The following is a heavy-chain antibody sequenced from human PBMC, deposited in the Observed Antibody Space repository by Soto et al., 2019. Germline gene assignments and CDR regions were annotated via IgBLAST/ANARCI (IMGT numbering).Heavy chain of an antibody. D-gene: IGHD1-20*01. CDR1: GFTFNIYA. Sequence: GGSLRLSCAASGFTFNIYAMTWVRQAPGKGLEWVSTTGATGRTTYYSDSVKGRFTVSRDNSKNTLDLQMSNLRAEDTAVYYCATVHNASRSFDYWGQGTLVTVSS. CDR2: TGATGRTT. J-gene: IGHJ4*02. V-gene: IGHV3-23*01. CDR3: ATVHNASRSFDY.